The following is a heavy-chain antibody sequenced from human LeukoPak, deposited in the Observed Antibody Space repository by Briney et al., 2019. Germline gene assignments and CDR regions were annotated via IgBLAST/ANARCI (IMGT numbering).Heavy chain of an antibody. V-gene: IGHV4-61*01. D-gene: IGHD3-3*01. CDR1: GGSVSSGSYY. CDR3: ASGKTYYDFWSGYHNHDAFDI. CDR2: IYYSGST. Sequence: PSETLSLTCTVSGGSVSSGSYYWSWIRQPPGKGLEWIGYIYYSGSTNYNPSLKSRVTISVDTPKIHFSLKLSSVTAADTAVYYCASGKTYYDFWSGYHNHDAFDIWGQGTMVTVCS. J-gene: IGHJ3*02.